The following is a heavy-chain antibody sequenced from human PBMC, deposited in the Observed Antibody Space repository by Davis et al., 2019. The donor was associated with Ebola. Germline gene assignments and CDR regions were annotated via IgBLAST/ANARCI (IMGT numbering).Heavy chain of an antibody. CDR2: IKTKTDGETT. D-gene: IGHD1-26*01. V-gene: IGHV3-15*07. J-gene: IGHJ4*02. CDR1: GFTFNSAE. Sequence: PGGSLRLSCAASGFTFNSAEMNWVRQAPGKGLEWVGRIKTKTDGETTDYAAPVQGRFTISRDDSKNTVYLHMNSLKTEDTALYYCSTTAALGASWDYWGQGTVVTVSS. CDR3: STTAALGASWDY.